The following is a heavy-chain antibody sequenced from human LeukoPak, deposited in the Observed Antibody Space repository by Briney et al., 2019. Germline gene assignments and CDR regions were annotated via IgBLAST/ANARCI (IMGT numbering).Heavy chain of an antibody. CDR3: AKDPPQTHDTIFGVFDY. D-gene: IGHD3-3*01. CDR2: ISGSGGST. Sequence: GGSLRLSCAASGFTFSSYAMSWVRQAPGKGLEWVSAISGSGGSTYYADSVKGRFTISRDNSKNTLHLQMNSLRAEDTAVYYCAKDPPQTHDTIFGVFDYWGQGTLVTVSS. V-gene: IGHV3-23*01. CDR1: GFTFSSYA. J-gene: IGHJ4*02.